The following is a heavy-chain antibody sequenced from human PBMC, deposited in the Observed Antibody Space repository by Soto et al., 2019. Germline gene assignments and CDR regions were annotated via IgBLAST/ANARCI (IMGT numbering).Heavy chain of an antibody. J-gene: IGHJ3*02. CDR2: INPNSGGT. D-gene: IGHD6-19*01. CDR1: GYTFTGHY. V-gene: IGHV1-2*04. CDR3: ARDEGASSGWYFAFDI. Sequence: ASVKASCKASGYTFTGHYMHWLRQAPGQGLEWMGWINPNSGGTNYAQKFQGWVTMTRDTSISTAYMELSRLRSDDTAVYYCARDEGASSGWYFAFDIWGQGTMVTVSS.